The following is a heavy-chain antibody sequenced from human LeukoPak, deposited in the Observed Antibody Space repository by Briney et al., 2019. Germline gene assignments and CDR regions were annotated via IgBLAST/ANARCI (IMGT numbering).Heavy chain of an antibody. V-gene: IGHV3-33*01. D-gene: IGHD6-6*01. CDR3: ARAFYSSSSAYYYYYGMDV. J-gene: IGHJ6*02. Sequence: GGSLRLSCAASGFTFSSYGMHWVRQAPGKGLEWVAVIWYDGSNKYYADSVKGRFTISRDNSKNTLYLQMNSLRAEDTAVYYCARAFYSSSSAYYYYYGMDVWGQGTTVTVSS. CDR1: GFTFSSYG. CDR2: IWYDGSNK.